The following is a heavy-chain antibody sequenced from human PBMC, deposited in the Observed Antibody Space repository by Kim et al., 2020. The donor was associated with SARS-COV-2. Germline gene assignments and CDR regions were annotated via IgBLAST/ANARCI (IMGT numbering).Heavy chain of an antibody. Sequence: GGSLRLSCAASGFTFSSYWMSWVRQAPGKGLEWVANIKQDGSEKYYVDSVKGRFTISRDNAKNSLYLQMNSLRAEDTAVYYCAREGRYCSGGSCSNYYYYGMDVWGQGTTGAVSS. D-gene: IGHD2-15*01. CDR1: GFTFSSYW. CDR2: IKQDGSEK. J-gene: IGHJ6*01. CDR3: AREGRYCSGGSCSNYYYYGMDV. V-gene: IGHV3-7*03.